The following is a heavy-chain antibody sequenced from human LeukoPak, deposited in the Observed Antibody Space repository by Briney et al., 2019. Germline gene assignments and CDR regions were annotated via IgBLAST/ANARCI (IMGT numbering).Heavy chain of an antibody. J-gene: IGHJ4*02. CDR2: FDPEDGET. CDR1: GYTLTELS. Sequence: ASVKVSCKVSGYTLTELSMHWVRQAPGKGLEWMGGFDPEDGETIYAQKFQGRVTMTEDTSTDTAYMELSSLRSEDTAVYYCAIQAASSGCPSCFDYWGQGTLVTVSS. CDR3: AIQAASSGCPSCFDY. D-gene: IGHD6-19*01. V-gene: IGHV1-24*01.